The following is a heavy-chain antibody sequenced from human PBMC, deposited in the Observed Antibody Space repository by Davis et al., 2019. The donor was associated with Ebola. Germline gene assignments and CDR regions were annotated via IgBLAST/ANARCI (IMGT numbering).Heavy chain of an antibody. Sequence: PGGSLRLSCAASGFTFSDYYMSWIRQAPGRGLEWVSYISSSSSYTNYTDSVKGRFTISRDNAKNSPYLQMNSLRAEDTAVYYCARDGQRYTSSWFDPWGQGTLVTVSS. CDR2: ISSSSSYT. CDR1: GFTFSDYY. CDR3: ARDGQRYTSSWFDP. V-gene: IGHV3-11*06. J-gene: IGHJ5*02. D-gene: IGHD2-2*02.